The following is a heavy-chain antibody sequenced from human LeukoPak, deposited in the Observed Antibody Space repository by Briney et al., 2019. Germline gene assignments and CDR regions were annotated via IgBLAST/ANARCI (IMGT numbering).Heavy chain of an antibody. V-gene: IGHV1-8*03. D-gene: IGHD6-6*01. Sequence: ASVKVSCKTSGYTFTNYDINWVRQATGQGLEWMGWINPKSGRTGYAQKFQGRVTFTRNTSISTAYMEVRSLRSEDTAVYYCARSSSWSAARRDAFDIWGQGTMVTVSS. CDR1: GYTFTNYD. CDR3: ARSSSWSAARRDAFDI. CDR2: INPKSGRT. J-gene: IGHJ3*02.